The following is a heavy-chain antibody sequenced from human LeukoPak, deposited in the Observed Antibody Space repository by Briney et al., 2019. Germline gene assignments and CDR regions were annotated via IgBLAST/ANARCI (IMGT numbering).Heavy chain of an antibody. V-gene: IGHV3-30-3*01. D-gene: IGHD1-1*01. CDR3: ATRGTSATKYFAD. CDR1: GFTFSNYA. Sequence: GGSLRLSCAATGFTFSNYAIHWGRQAPGKGLEWVAFISDDGSRQHYADSVKGRFTISRDNSKNTLHLQMNSLRAEDTAVYYCATRGTSATKYFADWGQGTLVSVSS. CDR2: ISDDGSRQ. J-gene: IGHJ4*02.